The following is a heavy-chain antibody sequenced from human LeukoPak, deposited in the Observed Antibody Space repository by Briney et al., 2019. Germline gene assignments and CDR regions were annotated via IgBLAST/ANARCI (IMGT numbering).Heavy chain of an antibody. V-gene: IGHV3-21*01. Sequence: PGGSLRLSCAASGFTFSSYSMNWVRQAPGKGLEWVSFISSSSSYIYYADSVKGRFTISRDNAKNSLYLQMNSLRAEDTAVYYCARGGEGWLRGWGFDYWGQGTLVTVSS. CDR3: ARGGEGWLRGWGFDY. D-gene: IGHD5-12*01. CDR1: GFTFSSYS. CDR2: ISSSSSYI. J-gene: IGHJ4*02.